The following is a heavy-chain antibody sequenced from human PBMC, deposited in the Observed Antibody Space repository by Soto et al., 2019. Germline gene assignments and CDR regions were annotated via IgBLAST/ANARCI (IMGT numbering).Heavy chain of an antibody. D-gene: IGHD2-21*02. CDR2: INAGNGNT. J-gene: IGHJ4*02. Sequence: QVQLVQSGAEEKKPGASVKVSCKASGYTFTSYAMHWVRQAPGQRLEWMGWINAGNGNTKYSQKFQGRVTIPMDTSAITSYMELRSMRAEDTAVDSCARSIVVVTAADFWGQGTLVTASS. CDR1: GYTFTSYA. V-gene: IGHV1-3*05. CDR3: ARSIVVVTAADF.